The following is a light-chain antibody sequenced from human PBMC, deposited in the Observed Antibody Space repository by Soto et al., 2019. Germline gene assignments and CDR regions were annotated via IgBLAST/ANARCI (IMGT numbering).Light chain of an antibody. J-gene: IGKJ3*01. CDR3: HQVYRYPLT. CDR1: PGISRS. CDR2: AAS. V-gene: IGKV1-9*01. Sequence: FTHSPCSLSATVQDTVTITCRASPGISRSLAWYQQNPGRAPKLLIYAASTLYTGVPSRFSGSGYGTEFTLTISSLQPENFATYDCHQVYRYPLTFGLGTKVDSK.